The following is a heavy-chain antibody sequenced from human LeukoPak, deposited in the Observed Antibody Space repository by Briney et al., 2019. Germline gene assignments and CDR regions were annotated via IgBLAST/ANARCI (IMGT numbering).Heavy chain of an antibody. J-gene: IGHJ4*02. CDR3: ARGDYDTSGYKFDY. CDR1: GYTFTGYY. CDR2: IIPNSGDT. V-gene: IGHV1-2*06. D-gene: IGHD3-22*01. Sequence: GESLKVSCKASGYTFTGYYMHWVRQAPGQGLEWMGRIIPNSGDTNSGQKFQGRLTMTRDTSISTAYMELSRLSSDDTAVYYCARGDYDTSGYKFDYWGQGTLVTVSS.